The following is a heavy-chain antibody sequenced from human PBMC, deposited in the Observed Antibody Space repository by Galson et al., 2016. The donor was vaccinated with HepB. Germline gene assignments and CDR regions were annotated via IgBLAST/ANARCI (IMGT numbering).Heavy chain of an antibody. CDR1: GFTFRSHA. J-gene: IGHJ4*02. CDR2: ITAGSTST. CDR3: ARDPASFYYDSRFHPHDY. Sequence: SLRLSCAASGFTFRSHAMSWVRQAPGRGLEWVSSITAGSTSTFYADSVKGRFTMSRDNSKNTLYPQMNSPRAEDTAIYYCARDPASFYYDSRFHPHDYWGQGTLVTVSS. D-gene: IGHD3-22*01. V-gene: IGHV3-23*01.